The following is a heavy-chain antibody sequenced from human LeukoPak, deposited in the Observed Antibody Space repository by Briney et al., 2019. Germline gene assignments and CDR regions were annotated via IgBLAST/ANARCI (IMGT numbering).Heavy chain of an antibody. CDR3: ATPTGYYYDSSGHPIDY. CDR1: GFTFSSYW. Sequence: GGSLRLSCAASGFTFSSYWMSWVRQAPGKGLKWVANIKQGGSEKYYVDSVKGRFTISRDNAKNSLYLQMNSLRAEDTAVYYCATPTGYYYDSSGHPIDYWGQGTLVTVSS. CDR2: IKQGGSEK. V-gene: IGHV3-7*01. D-gene: IGHD3-22*01. J-gene: IGHJ4*02.